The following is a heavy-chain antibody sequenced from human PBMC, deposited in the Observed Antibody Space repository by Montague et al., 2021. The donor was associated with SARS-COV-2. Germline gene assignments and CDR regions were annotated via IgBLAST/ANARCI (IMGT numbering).Heavy chain of an antibody. Sequence: SETLSLTCTVSGDSISRYSYYWGRIRQPPGKGLEWLGSMPYSSSTYPYPSPKSRVTIYIDTSKNPFSLKLSSTTAADTAVYYCAKRVWHNWYFDIWGRGTLVTVSS. CDR3: AKRVWHNWYFDI. CDR1: GDSISRYSYY. CDR2: MPYSSST. J-gene: IGHJ2*01. V-gene: IGHV4-39*01.